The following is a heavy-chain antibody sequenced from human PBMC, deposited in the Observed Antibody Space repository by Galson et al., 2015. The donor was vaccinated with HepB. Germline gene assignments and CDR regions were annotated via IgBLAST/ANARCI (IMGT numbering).Heavy chain of an antibody. D-gene: IGHD3-10*01. J-gene: IGHJ5*02. CDR1: GFTFSSYA. CDR3: ARDPYYGSGSRVNWFDP. V-gene: IGHV3-30-3*01. CDR2: ISYDGSNK. Sequence: SLRLSCAASGFTFSSYAMHWVRQAPGKGLEWVAVISYDGSNKYYADSVKGRFTISRDNSKNTLYLQMNSLRAEDTAVYYCARDPYYGSGSRVNWFDPWGQGTLVTVSS.